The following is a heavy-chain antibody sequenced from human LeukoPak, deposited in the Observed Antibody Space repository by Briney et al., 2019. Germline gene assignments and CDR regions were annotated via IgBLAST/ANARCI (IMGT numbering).Heavy chain of an antibody. CDR3: ARAVTITTVVRGWFDP. Sequence: PSETLSLTCTVSGGSISSYYWSWIRQPPGKGLEWIGYIYYSGSTNYNPSLKSRVTISVDTSKNQFSLKLSSVTAADTAVYYCARAVTITTVVRGWFDPWGQRTLVTVSS. V-gene: IGHV4-59*01. CDR2: IYYSGST. CDR1: GGSISSYY. J-gene: IGHJ5*02. D-gene: IGHD4-23*01.